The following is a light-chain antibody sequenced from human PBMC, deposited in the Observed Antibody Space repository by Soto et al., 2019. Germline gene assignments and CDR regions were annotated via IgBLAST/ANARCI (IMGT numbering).Light chain of an antibody. CDR2: AAA. Sequence: DIQMTQSPSSLSASVGDRVAITCRASQGISNYLTWYQQKPGKVPKLLIYAAATLQSGVPSRFSVSGSGTDFTLTISSMQPEDVATYCCQKYNSAPFTFGPGTKVDI. CDR3: QKYNSAPFT. J-gene: IGKJ3*01. V-gene: IGKV1-27*01. CDR1: QGISNY.